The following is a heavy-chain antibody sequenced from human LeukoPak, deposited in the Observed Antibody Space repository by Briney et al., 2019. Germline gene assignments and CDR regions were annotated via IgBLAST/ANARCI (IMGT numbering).Heavy chain of an antibody. CDR1: GFTFSSYS. Sequence: GGSLRLSCAASGFTFSSYSMNWVRQAPGKGLEWVSSISSSSSYIYYADSVKGRFTISRDNSKNTLYLQMNSLRAEDTAVYYCANVPAAMLFDYWGQGTLVTVSS. D-gene: IGHD2-2*01. CDR2: ISSSSSYI. V-gene: IGHV3-21*04. J-gene: IGHJ4*02. CDR3: ANVPAAMLFDY.